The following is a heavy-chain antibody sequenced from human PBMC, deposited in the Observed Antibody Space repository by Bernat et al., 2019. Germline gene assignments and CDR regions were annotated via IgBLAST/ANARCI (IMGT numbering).Heavy chain of an antibody. J-gene: IGHJ5*02. Sequence: EVQLVESGGVLVQPGGSLRLSCAASGFIFSDYWMNWVRQAPGKGLEWVANQKQDGRDKYYMDSVRGRFTISRDNSKNSLYLQMNSLRAEDTAVYYCARGLFAIHCTTTACHQNWFDPWGQGILVTVSS. CDR2: QKQDGRDK. V-gene: IGHV3-7*03. CDR3: ARGLFAIHCTTTACHQNWFDP. CDR1: GFIFSDYW. D-gene: IGHD2-8*01.